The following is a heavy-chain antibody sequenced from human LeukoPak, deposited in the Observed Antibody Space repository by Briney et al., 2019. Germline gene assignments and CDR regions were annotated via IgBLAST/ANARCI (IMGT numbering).Heavy chain of an antibody. D-gene: IGHD3-10*02. Sequence: ASVKVSCKVSGYTLTELSMHWVRQAPGKGLEWMGGFDPEDGETIYAQKFQGRVTMTEDTSTDTAYMELSSLRSEDTAVYYCTAVRGGAKYLDYWGQGTLVTVSS. V-gene: IGHV1-24*01. J-gene: IGHJ4*02. CDR3: TAVRGGAKYLDY. CDR1: GYTLTELS. CDR2: FDPEDGET.